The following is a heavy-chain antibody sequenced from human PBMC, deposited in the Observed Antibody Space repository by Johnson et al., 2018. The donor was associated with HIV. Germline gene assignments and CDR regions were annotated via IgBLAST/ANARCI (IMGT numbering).Heavy chain of an antibody. CDR3: ARLPRGYTRDTFTI. CDR2: IASTGDT. D-gene: IGHD5-18*01. J-gene: IGHJ3*02. V-gene: IGHV3-13*01. CDR1: GFTFSDYY. Sequence: VQLVESGGGLVKPGGSLRLSCAASGFTFSDYYMSWVRQATGKGLEWVSVIASTGDTYYPGSVKGRFTISRDNAKNSLYLQMNSLRAEDTATYYCARLPRGYTRDTFTIWGQGTMVTVSS.